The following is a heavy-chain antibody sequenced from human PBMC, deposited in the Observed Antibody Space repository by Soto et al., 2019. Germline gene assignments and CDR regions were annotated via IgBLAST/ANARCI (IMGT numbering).Heavy chain of an antibody. CDR2: INGDGASL. CDR1: GFIFSSFW. CDR3: AREGSLGLDV. J-gene: IGHJ6*02. V-gene: IGHV3-74*03. Sequence: EVRLEEAGGGFVQPGGSLRVSCSVSGFIFSSFWMHWVRQGPGKGLEWVSRINGDGASLAYADSVKGRFSISRDNVKNTLHLQMNSLGADDTAVDFCAREGSLGLDVCGRGTTVNVSS. D-gene: IGHD3-10*01.